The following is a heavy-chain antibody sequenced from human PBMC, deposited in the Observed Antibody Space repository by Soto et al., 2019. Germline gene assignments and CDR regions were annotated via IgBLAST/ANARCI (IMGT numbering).Heavy chain of an antibody. J-gene: IGHJ4*02. CDR1: GGSISSSNW. Sequence: SETLSLTCAVSGGSISSSNWWSWVRQPPGKGLEWIGVIYYSGSTSCNPSLKSRVTLSVDTAKNQFSLKLSSVTAADTAVYFCARYTGTYYVYWGQGTLVTVSS. CDR3: ARYTGTYYVY. CDR2: IYYSGST. D-gene: IGHD1-26*01. V-gene: IGHV4-4*02.